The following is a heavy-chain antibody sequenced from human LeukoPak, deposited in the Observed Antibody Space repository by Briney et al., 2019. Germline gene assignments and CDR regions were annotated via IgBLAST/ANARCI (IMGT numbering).Heavy chain of an antibody. CDR1: GFTFSSYA. V-gene: IGHV3-23*01. Sequence: GGSLRLSCAASGFTFSSYAMSWVRQAPGKGLEWVSAISGSGGSTYYAESVEGRFTISRDNSKNTLYLQMNSLRAEDTAVYYCAKAGGLRVYSGWSQSGYWGQGTLVTVSS. D-gene: IGHD6-19*01. CDR3: AKAGGLRVYSGWSQSGY. CDR2: ISGSGGST. J-gene: IGHJ4*02.